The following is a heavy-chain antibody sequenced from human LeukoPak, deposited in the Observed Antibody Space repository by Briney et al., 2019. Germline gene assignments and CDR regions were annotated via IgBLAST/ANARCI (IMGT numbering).Heavy chain of an antibody. CDR1: GFTFSSYW. CDR2: INSDGSST. D-gene: IGHD3-3*01. CDR3: AREEFDYDFWSGYYPLLDY. V-gene: IGHV3-74*01. J-gene: IGHJ4*02. Sequence: GGSLRLSCAASGFTFSSYWMHWVRQAPGKGLVWVSRINSDGSSTSYADSVKGRFTISRDNAKNTLYLQMNSLRAEDTAVYYCAREEFDYDFWSGYYPLLDYWGQGTLVTVSS.